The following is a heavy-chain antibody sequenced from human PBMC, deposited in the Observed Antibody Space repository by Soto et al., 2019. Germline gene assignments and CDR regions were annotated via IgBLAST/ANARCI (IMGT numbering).Heavy chain of an antibody. CDR1: GGSISSSSYY. J-gene: IGHJ6*02. V-gene: IGHV4-39*01. CDR3: ASIPRGRGLGYYYGMDV. Sequence: PSETLSLTCTVSGGSISSSSYYWGWIRQPPGKGLEWIGSIYYSGSTYYNPSLKSRVTISVDTSKNQFSLKLSSVTAADTDVYYCASIPRGRGLGYYYGMDVWGQATTVNVS. D-gene: IGHD2-2*02. CDR2: IYYSGST.